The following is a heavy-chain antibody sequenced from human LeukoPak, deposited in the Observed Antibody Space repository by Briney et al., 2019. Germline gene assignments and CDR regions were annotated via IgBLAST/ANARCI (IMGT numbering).Heavy chain of an antibody. CDR3: AKDPGSSSSWYYFDY. J-gene: IGHJ4*02. D-gene: IGHD6-13*01. Sequence: PGRCLRLSCAASGFTFSSYGMHWVRQAPGKGLEWVAVISYDGSNKYYADSVKGRFTISRDNSKNTLYLQMNSLRAEDTAVYYCAKDPGSSSSWYYFDYWGQGTLVTVSS. V-gene: IGHV3-30*18. CDR2: ISYDGSNK. CDR1: GFTFSSYG.